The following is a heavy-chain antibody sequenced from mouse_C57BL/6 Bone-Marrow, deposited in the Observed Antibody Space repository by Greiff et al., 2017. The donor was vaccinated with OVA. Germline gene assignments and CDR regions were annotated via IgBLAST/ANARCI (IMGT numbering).Heavy chain of an antibody. V-gene: IGHV10-1*01. J-gene: IGHJ3*01. CDR3: VRHGRLRSFAY. Sequence: EVKLQESGGGLVQPKGSLKLSCAASGFSFNTYAMNWVRQAPGKGLEWVARIRSKSNNYATYYADSVKDRFTISRDDSESMLYLQMNNLKAEDTAMYYCVRHGRLRSFAYWGQGTLVTVSA. CDR1: GFSFNTYA. CDR2: IRSKSNNYAT. D-gene: IGHD2-4*01.